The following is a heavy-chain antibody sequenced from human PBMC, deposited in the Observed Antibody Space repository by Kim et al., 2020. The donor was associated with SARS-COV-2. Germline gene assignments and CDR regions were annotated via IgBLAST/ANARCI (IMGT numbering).Heavy chain of an antibody. Sequence: SVKGRFTISRDNSKNTLYLQMNSLRAEDTAVYYCARGGPGIAVAGPYFDYWGQGTLVTVSS. CDR3: ARGGPGIAVAGPYFDY. D-gene: IGHD6-19*01. V-gene: IGHV3-66*01. J-gene: IGHJ4*02.